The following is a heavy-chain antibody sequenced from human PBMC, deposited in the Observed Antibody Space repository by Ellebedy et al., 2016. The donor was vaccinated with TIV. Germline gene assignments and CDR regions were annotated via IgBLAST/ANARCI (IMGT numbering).Heavy chain of an antibody. CDR3: ARDRGSGYYSVYYGMDV. D-gene: IGHD3-22*01. J-gene: IGHJ6*02. CDR1: RYTFTDYF. V-gene: IGHV1-2*02. CDR2: IYPNNGGT. Sequence: ASVKVSXKASRYTFTDYFLHWVRQAPGQRLEWVGWIYPNNGGTSYAQKFQGRVTMTRDTSISTAYMELSRLRSDDTAVYYCARDRGSGYYSVYYGMDVWGQGTTVTVSS.